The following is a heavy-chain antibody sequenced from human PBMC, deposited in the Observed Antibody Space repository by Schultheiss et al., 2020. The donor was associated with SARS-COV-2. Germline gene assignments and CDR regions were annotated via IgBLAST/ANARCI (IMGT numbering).Heavy chain of an antibody. Sequence: GGSLRLSCAASGLTFSNYVMSWVRQAPGKGLECVSTISGSGNSTYSADSVKGRFTISRDNSKSTLYLQMNSLRAEDTALYYCAKRPGTTRGDAFDIWGQGTMVTV. CDR2: ISGSGNST. D-gene: IGHD1-1*01. CDR3: AKRPGTTRGDAFDI. CDR1: GLTFSNYV. J-gene: IGHJ3*02. V-gene: IGHV3-23*01.